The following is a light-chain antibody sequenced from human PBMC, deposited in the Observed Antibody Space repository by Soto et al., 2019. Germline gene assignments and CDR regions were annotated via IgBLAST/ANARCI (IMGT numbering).Light chain of an antibody. CDR2: DVS. J-gene: IGKJ2*01. Sequence: DIQMTQSPSSLSASVGDRVTITCQASEDIKNYLNWYQYKPEKAPKLLIYDVSNLERGVSLRFTGTGSGTNFSFTISSLQPEDIATYYCQYYDNIRGYSFGQGTKLEI. V-gene: IGKV1-33*01. CDR1: EDIKNY. CDR3: QYYDNIRGYS.